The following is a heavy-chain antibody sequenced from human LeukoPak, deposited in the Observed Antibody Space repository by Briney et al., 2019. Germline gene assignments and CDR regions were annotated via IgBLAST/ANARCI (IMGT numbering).Heavy chain of an antibody. D-gene: IGHD6-19*01. CDR1: GAPISRFY. Sequence: PSETLSLTCTASGAPISRFYWNWVRQPPGKGLEWIGNIYNGGPTFFNPSLKSRVTISVDTSKTQFSLQLASVTAADTAVYYCVQTTGWPGFDYWGQGVLVTVSS. CDR2: IYNGGPT. CDR3: VQTTGWPGFDY. V-gene: IGHV4-4*09. J-gene: IGHJ4*02.